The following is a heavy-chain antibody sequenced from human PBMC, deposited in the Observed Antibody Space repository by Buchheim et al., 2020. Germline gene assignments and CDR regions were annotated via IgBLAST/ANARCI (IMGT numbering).Heavy chain of an antibody. V-gene: IGHV3-30-3*01. CDR1: GFTFSSYA. D-gene: IGHD5-12*01. CDR3: ARDLDGSGYDMISGGFDY. J-gene: IGHJ4*02. CDR2: ISYDGSNK. Sequence: QVQLVESGGGVVQPGRSLRLSCAASGFTFSSYAMHWVRQAPGKGLEWVAVISYDGSNKYYADSVKGRFTISRDNSKNPLYLQMNSLRAEDTAVYYCARDLDGSGYDMISGGFDYWGQGTL.